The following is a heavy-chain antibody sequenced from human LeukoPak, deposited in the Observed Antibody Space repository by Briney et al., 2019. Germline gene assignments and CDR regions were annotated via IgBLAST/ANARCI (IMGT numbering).Heavy chain of an antibody. CDR3: ARDEAGDLGAFDI. J-gene: IGHJ3*02. CDR2: ISSSSTYI. D-gene: IGHD3-16*01. CDR1: GFTFSSYN. V-gene: IGHV3-21*01. Sequence: PGGSLRLSCAASGFTFSSYNMNWVRQAPGKGLEWVSSISSSSTYIYYADSVKGRFTISRDNAKNSLSLQMNSLRAEDTAVYYCARDEAGDLGAFDIWDQGTMVTVSS.